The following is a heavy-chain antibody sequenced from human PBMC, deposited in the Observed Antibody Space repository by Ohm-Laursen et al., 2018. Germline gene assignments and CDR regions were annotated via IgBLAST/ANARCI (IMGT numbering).Heavy chain of an antibody. CDR2: INPNSGNT. Sequence: ASVKVSCKASGYTFTGYYMHWVRQAPGQGLEWMGWINPNSGNTGYAQKFHGRVTMTRNTSISTAYMELSSLRSEDTAVYYCARGRNTAMVLRYYYYYGMDVWGQGTTVTVSS. J-gene: IGHJ6*02. V-gene: IGHV1-8*02. D-gene: IGHD5-18*01. CDR3: ARGRNTAMVLRYYYYYGMDV. CDR1: GYTFTGYY.